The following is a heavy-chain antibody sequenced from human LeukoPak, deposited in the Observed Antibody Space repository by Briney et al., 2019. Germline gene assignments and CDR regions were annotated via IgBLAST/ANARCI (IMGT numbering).Heavy chain of an antibody. V-gene: IGHV4-31*03. Sequence: SETLSLTCTVSGGSISSDGYYWSWIRQHPGEGLEWIGYIYYSGSTDYNPSLKSRVTISLDTSKNQFSLKLNSMTAADTAVYFCAGGPYSSTCNYWGRGTLVTVSS. CDR2: IYYSGST. D-gene: IGHD6-13*01. CDR3: AGGPYSSTCNY. CDR1: GGSISSDGYY. J-gene: IGHJ4*02.